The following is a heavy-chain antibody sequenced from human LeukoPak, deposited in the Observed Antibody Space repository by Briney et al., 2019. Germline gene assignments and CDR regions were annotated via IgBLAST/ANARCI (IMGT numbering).Heavy chain of an antibody. CDR3: ARNAYDILTGDIFDY. V-gene: IGHV1-18*01. D-gene: IGHD3-9*01. CDR2: ISAYNGNT. J-gene: IGHJ4*02. CDR1: GYTFTSYG. Sequence: ASEKVSCKASGYTFTSYGISWVRQAPGQGLEWMGWISAYNGNTNYAQKLQGRVTMTTDTSSSTAYMELRSLRSDDTAVYYCARNAYDILTGDIFDYWGQGTLVTVSS.